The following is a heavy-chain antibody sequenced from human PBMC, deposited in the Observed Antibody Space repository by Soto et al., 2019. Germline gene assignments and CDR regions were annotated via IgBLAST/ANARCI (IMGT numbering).Heavy chain of an antibody. D-gene: IGHD4-17*01. CDR3: VRDSSYTVTYDY. J-gene: IGHJ4*02. CDR2: ISGNGVDV. CDR1: GFTFRNYA. Sequence: PGGSLRLSCAASGFTFRNYAMTWVRQAPGKRLEYVSGISGNGVDVDYAASVNSRFTISRDNSKNTLYLQMTSLTTEDTAIYYCVRDSSYTVTYDYWGQGTLVTVSS. V-gene: IGHV3-64D*08.